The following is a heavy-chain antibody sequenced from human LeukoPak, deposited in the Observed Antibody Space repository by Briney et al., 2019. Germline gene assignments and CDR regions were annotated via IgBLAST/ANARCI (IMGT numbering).Heavy chain of an antibody. D-gene: IGHD6-25*01. J-gene: IGHJ6*02. Sequence: PGGSLRLSCAASGFTFDDYAMHWVRQAPGKGLEWVSGISWNSGSIGYADSVKGRFTISRDNAKNSLYLQMNSLRAEDTALYYCAKNQGSAAYYYYGMDVWGQGTTVTVSS. CDR2: ISWNSGSI. CDR3: AKNQGSAAYYYYGMDV. V-gene: IGHV3-9*01. CDR1: GFTFDDYA.